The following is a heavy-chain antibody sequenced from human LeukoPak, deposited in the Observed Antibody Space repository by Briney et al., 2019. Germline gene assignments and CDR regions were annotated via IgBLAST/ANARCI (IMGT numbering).Heavy chain of an antibody. Sequence: ASVKVSCKASGHTFTGYYMHWVRQAPGQGLEWMGWINPNSGGTNYAQKFQGRVTMTRDTSISTAYMELSRLRSDDTAVYYCARDPGITIFGVVMYFDYWGQGTLVTVSS. CDR1: GHTFTGYY. CDR3: ARDPGITIFGVVMYFDY. J-gene: IGHJ4*02. D-gene: IGHD3-3*01. V-gene: IGHV1-2*02. CDR2: INPNSGGT.